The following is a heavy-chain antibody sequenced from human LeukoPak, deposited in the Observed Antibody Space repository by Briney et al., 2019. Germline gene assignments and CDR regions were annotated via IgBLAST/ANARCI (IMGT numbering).Heavy chain of an antibody. CDR2: VNAGNGNT. Sequence: ASVKVSCKASGYTFTSYAMHWVRQAPGQRLEWMGWVNAGNGNTKYSQKFQGRVTITRDTSASTAYMELRSLRSDDTAVYYCARDPGYYDSSGYYVPNDAFDIWGQGTMVTVSS. V-gene: IGHV1-3*01. D-gene: IGHD3-22*01. J-gene: IGHJ3*02. CDR1: GYTFTSYA. CDR3: ARDPGYYDSSGYYVPNDAFDI.